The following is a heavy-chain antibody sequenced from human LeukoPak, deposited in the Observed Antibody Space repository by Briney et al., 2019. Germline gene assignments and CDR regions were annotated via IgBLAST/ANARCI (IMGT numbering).Heavy chain of an antibody. V-gene: IGHV3-43D*04. D-gene: IGHD3-16*01. CDR3: AKLGRFDYYYYMDV. CDR2: ISWDGGST. Sequence: GGSLRLSCAASGFTFDDYAMHWVRQAPGMGLEWVALISWDGGSTYYADSVKGRFTISRDNSKNSLYLQMNSLRAEDTALYYCAKLGRFDYYYYMDVWGKGTTVTVSS. J-gene: IGHJ6*03. CDR1: GFTFDDYA.